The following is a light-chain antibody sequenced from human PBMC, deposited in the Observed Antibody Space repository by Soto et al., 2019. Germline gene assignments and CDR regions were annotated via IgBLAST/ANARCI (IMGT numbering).Light chain of an antibody. CDR2: AVS. CDR1: KAFRKD. CDR3: LQDFTYPLT. Sequence: AIQMTQSPSSRSASEGERVTTPCRASKAFRKDLAWYQQKPGKAPNLLIYAVSNLQSGVPSRFSGSGSGTDFTLTISSLQPEDFATYYCLQDFTYPLTFGGGTKVAIK. J-gene: IGKJ4*01. V-gene: IGKV1-6*01.